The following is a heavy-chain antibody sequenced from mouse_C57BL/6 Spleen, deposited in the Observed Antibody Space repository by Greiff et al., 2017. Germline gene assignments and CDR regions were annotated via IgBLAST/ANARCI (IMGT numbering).Heavy chain of an antibody. J-gene: IGHJ1*03. CDR1: GYAFSSYW. Sequence: QVQLQQSGAELVKPGASVKISCKASGYAFSSYWMNWVKQRPGKGLEWIGQIYPGDGDTNYNGKFKGKATLTADKSSSTAYMQLSSLTSEDSAVLYCARYHNYNGSSHGDCDVGGTGTTGTVSS. D-gene: IGHD1-1*01. CDR3: ARYHNYNGSSHGDCDV. V-gene: IGHV1-80*01. CDR2: IYPGDGDT.